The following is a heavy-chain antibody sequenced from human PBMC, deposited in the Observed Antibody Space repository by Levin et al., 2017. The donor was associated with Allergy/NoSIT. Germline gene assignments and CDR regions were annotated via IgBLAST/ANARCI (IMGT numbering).Heavy chain of an antibody. J-gene: IGHJ6*03. CDR2: INNDGSST. D-gene: IGHD2-15*01. Sequence: GESLKISCAASGFTLSSYWMHWVRQAPGKGLEWVSRINNDGSSTRYADSVKGRFTTSRDKAKNTLYLQMNSLRAEDTAVYYCARGGYCSGGSCYSDHDYYYMDVWGKGTTVTVSS. V-gene: IGHV3-74*01. CDR3: ARGGYCSGGSCYSDHDYYYMDV. CDR1: GFTLSSYW.